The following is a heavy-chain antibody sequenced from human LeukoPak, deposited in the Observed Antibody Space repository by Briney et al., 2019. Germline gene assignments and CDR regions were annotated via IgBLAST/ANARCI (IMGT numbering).Heavy chain of an antibody. CDR1: GGSFSGYY. V-gene: IGHV4-34*01. CDR2: INHSGST. J-gene: IGHJ4*02. Sequence: SETLSLTCAVYGGSFSGYYWSWIRQPPGKGLEWIGEINHSGSTNYNPSLKSRVTISVDTSKNQFSLKLSSVTAADTAVYYCSGFGESITGGYWGQGTLVTVSS. D-gene: IGHD3-10*01. CDR3: SGFGESITGGY.